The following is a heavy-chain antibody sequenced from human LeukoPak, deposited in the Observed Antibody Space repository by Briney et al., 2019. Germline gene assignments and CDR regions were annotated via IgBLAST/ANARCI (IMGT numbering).Heavy chain of an antibody. Sequence: ASVKVSCKASGYTFTSYYMHWVRQAPGQGLEWMGIINPSGGSTGYAQKFQGRVTMTRDTSTSTVYMELSSLRSEDTAVYYCARAQAQAYGSGSYYIPVISGSDYWGQGTLVTVSS. CDR1: GYTFTSYY. CDR2: INPSGGST. J-gene: IGHJ4*02. V-gene: IGHV1-46*01. D-gene: IGHD3-10*01. CDR3: ARAQAQAYGSGSYYIPVISGSDY.